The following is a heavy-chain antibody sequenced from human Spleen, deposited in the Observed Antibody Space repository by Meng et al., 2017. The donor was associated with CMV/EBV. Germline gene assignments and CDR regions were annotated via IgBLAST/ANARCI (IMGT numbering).Heavy chain of an antibody. CDR2: IRSISSYI. V-gene: IGHV3-21*01. Sequence: GFTFSSYSMSWVRQAPGKGLEWVSSIRSISSYIYYADSVKGRFTISRDNAKNSLYLQMNSLRAEDTAVYYCAREGRGGIVVVIALDYWGQGTLVTVSS. J-gene: IGHJ4*02. CDR3: AREGRGGIVVVIALDY. D-gene: IGHD2-21*01. CDR1: GFTFSSYS.